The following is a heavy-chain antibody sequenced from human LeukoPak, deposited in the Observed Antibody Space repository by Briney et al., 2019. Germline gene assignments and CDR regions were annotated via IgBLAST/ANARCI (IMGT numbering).Heavy chain of an antibody. J-gene: IGHJ5*02. Sequence: GSLRLSCAASGFTFSSYSMNWVRQPPGKGLEWIGSIYYSGSTYYNPSLKSRVTISVDTSKNQFSLKLSSVTAADTAVYYCARHLSTMIVVVITTWFDPWGQGTLVTVSS. CDR2: IYYSGST. CDR1: GFTFSSYSMN. CDR3: ARHLSTMIVVVITTWFDP. D-gene: IGHD3-22*01. V-gene: IGHV4-39*01.